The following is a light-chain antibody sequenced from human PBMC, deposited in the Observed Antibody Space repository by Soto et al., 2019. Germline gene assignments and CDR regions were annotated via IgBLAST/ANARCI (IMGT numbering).Light chain of an antibody. Sequence: EIVMTQSPATLSVSPGERATLSCRASQNIYSNIAWYQQRPGQAPRLLIYRASTRATGVPARFSGSGSGTEFTLTISRLEPEDFATYYCLQHNSYPLTFCGGTKVDI. CDR2: RAS. V-gene: IGKV3-15*01. CDR1: QNIYSN. J-gene: IGKJ4*01. CDR3: LQHNSYPLT.